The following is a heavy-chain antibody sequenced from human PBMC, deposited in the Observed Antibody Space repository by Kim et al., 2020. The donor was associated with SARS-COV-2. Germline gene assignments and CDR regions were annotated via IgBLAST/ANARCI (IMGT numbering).Heavy chain of an antibody. V-gene: IGHV1-69*04. Sequence: SVKVSCKASGGTFSSYAISWVRQAPGQGLEWMGRIIPILGIANYAQKFQGRVTITADKSTSTAYMELSSLRSEDTAVYYCARTSPSYGGNSGGLDYWGQGTLVTVSS. D-gene: IGHD2-21*02. J-gene: IGHJ4*02. CDR3: ARTSPSYGGNSGGLDY. CDR2: IIPILGIA. CDR1: GGTFSSYA.